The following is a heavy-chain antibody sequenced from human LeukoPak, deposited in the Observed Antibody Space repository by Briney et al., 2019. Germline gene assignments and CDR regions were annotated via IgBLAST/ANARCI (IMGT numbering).Heavy chain of an antibody. D-gene: IGHD3-9*01. CDR1: GYSISSGYY. CDR3: AKDWDYDILTPDY. J-gene: IGHJ4*02. CDR2: IYHSGST. V-gene: IGHV4-38-2*02. Sequence: SETLSLTCTVSGYSISSGYYWGWIRQPPGKGLEWIGSIYHSGSTYYNPSLKSRVTISVDTSKNQFSLKLSSVTAADTAVYYCAKDWDYDILTPDYWGQGTLVTVSS.